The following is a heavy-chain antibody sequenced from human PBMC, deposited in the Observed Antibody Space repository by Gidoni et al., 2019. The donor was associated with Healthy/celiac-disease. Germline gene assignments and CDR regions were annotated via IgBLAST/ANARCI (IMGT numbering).Heavy chain of an antibody. CDR3: ARDSHVWGSYRSYCFDY. V-gene: IGHV4-39*07. J-gene: IGHJ4*02. D-gene: IGHD3-16*02. CDR1: GGSISSSSYY. CDR2: IYYSGSP. Sequence: QLQLQESGPGLVKPSETLSLTRTVAGGSISSSSYYWGWIRQPPGKGLEWIGSIYYSGSPYYNPSLKSRVTISVDTSENQFSLKLSSVTAADTAVYSCARDSHVWGSYRSYCFDYWGQGTLVTVSS.